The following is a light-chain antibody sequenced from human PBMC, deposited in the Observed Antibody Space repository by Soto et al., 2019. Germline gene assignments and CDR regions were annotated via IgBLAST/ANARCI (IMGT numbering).Light chain of an antibody. CDR1: QSVSSY. Sequence: EIVLTQSPATLSLSPGERATLSCRASQSVSSYLAWYQQKPGQAPRLLIYDASNRATGIPARFSGSGSGTDFTLTIRCLEPEDFAVYYCQQRSNWPPFTFGPGTKVDIK. CDR2: DAS. J-gene: IGKJ3*01. V-gene: IGKV3-11*01. CDR3: QQRSNWPPFT.